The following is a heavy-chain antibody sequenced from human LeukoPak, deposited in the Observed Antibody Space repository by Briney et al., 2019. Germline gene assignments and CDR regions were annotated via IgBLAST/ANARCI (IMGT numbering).Heavy chain of an antibody. J-gene: IGHJ4*02. V-gene: IGHV4-39*02. Sequence: SETLSLTCTVSGGSISSSNHYWGWIRQPPGKGLEWIGNIYYSGSTYYNPSLKSRVTISVDTSKNHFSLKLSSVTGADTAVYYCARDSSGYLYYWGQGTLVTVSS. D-gene: IGHD3-22*01. CDR1: GGSISSSNHY. CDR3: ARDSSGYLYY. CDR2: IYYSGST.